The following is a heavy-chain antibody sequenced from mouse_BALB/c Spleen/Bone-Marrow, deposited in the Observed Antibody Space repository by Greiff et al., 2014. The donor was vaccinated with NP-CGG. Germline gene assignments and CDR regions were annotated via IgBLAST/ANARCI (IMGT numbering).Heavy chain of an antibody. Sequence: DVKLVESGGGLVQPGGSLKLSCAASGFDFSRYWMTWVRQAPGKGLEWIGEINPDSSTINYTPSPEDKFVISRDNAKNTLYLQMSKVRSEDTALYYCAGNGYYGWIAYWGQGTLVTVSA. CDR3: AGNGYYGWIAY. V-gene: IGHV4-1*02. CDR2: INPDSSTI. CDR1: GFDFSRYW. D-gene: IGHD2-3*01. J-gene: IGHJ3*01.